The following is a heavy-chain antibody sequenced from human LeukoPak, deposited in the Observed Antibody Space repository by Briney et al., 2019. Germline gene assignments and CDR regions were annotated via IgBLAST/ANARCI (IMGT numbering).Heavy chain of an antibody. CDR2: IFPIDSEI. Sequence: GESLKISCKASGYSFSSDWIAWARQRPGKGLEWMGIIFPIDSEIPSTPSFQGQVTISADKSISTAYLQWNSLKASDTAMYYCTRGCSGGSCSRDAMDVWGQGTMVTVSS. D-gene: IGHD2-15*01. CDR3: TRGCSGGSCSRDAMDV. V-gene: IGHV5-51*01. J-gene: IGHJ6*02. CDR1: GYSFSSDW.